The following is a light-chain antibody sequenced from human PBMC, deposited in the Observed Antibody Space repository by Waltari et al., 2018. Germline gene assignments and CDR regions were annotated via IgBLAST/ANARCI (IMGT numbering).Light chain of an antibody. Sequence: QSALTQPASVSGTPGQSTPTSCGGTPSDVGSDDIVSRYQQHPGEAPKLLICEVFKRPPDTSSRFSGAKSGSTASLTISGLQPEDEADYYCCSYAGRGTYVFGSGTKVTVL. J-gene: IGLJ1*01. CDR2: EVF. V-gene: IGLV2-23*02. CDR1: PSDVGSDDI. CDR3: CSYAGRGTYV.